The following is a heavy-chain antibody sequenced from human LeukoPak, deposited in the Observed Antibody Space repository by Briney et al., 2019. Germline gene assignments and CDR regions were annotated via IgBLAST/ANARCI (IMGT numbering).Heavy chain of an antibody. Sequence: SETLSLTCTVSGGSISSYYWSWIRQPPGKGLEWIGYIYTSGSTNYNPSLKSRVTISVDTSKNQFSLKLSSVTAADTAVYYCARVGADIVVVPAAMSGFDIWGQGTMVTVSS. CDR1: GGSISSYY. J-gene: IGHJ3*02. CDR2: IYTSGST. CDR3: ARVGADIVVVPAAMSGFDI. V-gene: IGHV4-4*09. D-gene: IGHD2-2*01.